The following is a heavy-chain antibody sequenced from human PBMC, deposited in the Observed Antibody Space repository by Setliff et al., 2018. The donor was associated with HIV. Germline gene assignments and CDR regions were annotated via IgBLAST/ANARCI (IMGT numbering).Heavy chain of an antibody. CDR3: ARGRLSWSPDF. V-gene: IGHV1-8*02. CDR1: GYTFTNYD. Sequence: ASVKVSCKASGYTFTNYDINWVRQSPGQGLEWLGWMNPDSGRAGSAQMFQGRLTMTRDTSTSTAYMELSSLTSDDTAIYYCARGRLSWSPDFWGQGTLVTVSS. J-gene: IGHJ4*02. CDR2: MNPDSGRA.